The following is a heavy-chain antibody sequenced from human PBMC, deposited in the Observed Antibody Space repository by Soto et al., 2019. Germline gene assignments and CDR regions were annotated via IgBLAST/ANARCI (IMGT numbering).Heavy chain of an antibody. CDR3: ARARSGSYRTIDAFDI. D-gene: IGHD1-26*01. CDR2: IYHSGST. Sequence: SETLSLTCAVSGGSISSGGYSWSWVRQPPGKGLEWIGYIYHSGSTYYNPSLKSRVTISVDRSKNQFSLKLSSVTAADTAVYYCARARSGSYRTIDAFDIWGQGTMVTVSS. CDR1: GGSISSGGYS. V-gene: IGHV4-30-2*01. J-gene: IGHJ3*02.